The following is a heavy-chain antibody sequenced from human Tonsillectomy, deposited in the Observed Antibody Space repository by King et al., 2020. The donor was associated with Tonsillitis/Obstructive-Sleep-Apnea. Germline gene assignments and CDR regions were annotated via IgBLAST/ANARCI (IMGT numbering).Heavy chain of an antibody. Sequence: QLVQSGAEVKKLGESLKISCKGSGYSFTSYWIGWVRQMPGKGLEWMGIIYPGDSDTRYSPSFQGQVTISADKSINTAYLQWSSLKGADTAMYYCARSASSGWFEAWFDPWGQGTLVTVSS. CDR2: IYPGDSDT. D-gene: IGHD6-19*01. CDR3: ARSASSGWFEAWFDP. CDR1: GYSFTSYW. V-gene: IGHV5-51*01. J-gene: IGHJ5*02.